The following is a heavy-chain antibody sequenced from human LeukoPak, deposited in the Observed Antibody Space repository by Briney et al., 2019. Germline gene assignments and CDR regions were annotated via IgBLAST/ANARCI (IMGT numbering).Heavy chain of an antibody. CDR2: ISSSGGTI. CDR3: ARDLCSGGSCSDY. J-gene: IGHJ4*02. CDR1: GFTLSSYE. Sequence: GGSLRLSCAASGFTLSSYEMNWVRRAPGKGLEWVSYISSSGGTIYYADSVKGRFTISRDNAKNSLYLQMNSLRAEDTAIYYCARDLCSGGSCSDYWGQGTLVTVSS. V-gene: IGHV3-48*03. D-gene: IGHD2-15*01.